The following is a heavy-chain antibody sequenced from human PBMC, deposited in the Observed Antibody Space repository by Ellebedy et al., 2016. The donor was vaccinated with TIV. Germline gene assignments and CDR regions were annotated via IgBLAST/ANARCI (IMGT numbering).Heavy chain of an antibody. CDR3: AREGFLRWLQPNYYYGMDV. Sequence: ASVKVSXXASGYTFTDYYMHWVRQAPGQGLEWMGWINPNSGDTKSAQRFQGRVTLTRDTSIRTAYMELSSLRSDDTAVYYCAREGFLRWLQPNYYYGMDVWGQGTTVTVSS. J-gene: IGHJ6*02. CDR1: GYTFTDYY. CDR2: INPNSGDT. D-gene: IGHD5-24*01. V-gene: IGHV1-2*02.